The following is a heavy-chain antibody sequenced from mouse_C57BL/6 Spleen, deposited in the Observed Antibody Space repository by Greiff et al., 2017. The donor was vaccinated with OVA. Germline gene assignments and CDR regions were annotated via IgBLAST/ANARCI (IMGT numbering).Heavy chain of an antibody. V-gene: IGHV1-18*01. J-gene: IGHJ2*01. CDR3: ARGITTVVGGYFDY. CDR1: GYTFTDYN. CDR2: INPNNGGT. Sequence: VQLQQSGPELVKPGASVKIPCKASGYTFTDYNMDWVKQSHGKSLEWIGDINPNNGGTIYNQKFKGKATLTVDKSSSTAYMELRSLTSEDTAVYYCARGITTVVGGYFDYWGQGTTLTVSS. D-gene: IGHD1-1*01.